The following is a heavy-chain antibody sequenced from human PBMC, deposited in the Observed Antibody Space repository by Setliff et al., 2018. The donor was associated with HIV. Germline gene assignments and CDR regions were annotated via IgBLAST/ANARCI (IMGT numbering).Heavy chain of an antibody. CDR1: GYTFTGYY. V-gene: IGHV1-2*02. CDR3: ARGASSYDYGDYRVLVY. CDR2: INPKSGGT. J-gene: IGHJ4*02. Sequence: GASVKVSCKTSGYTFTGYYMHWVRQAPGQGLEWMGWINPKSGGTKYAQKFQARVTMTRDTSISTAYMELSRLRSDDTAVYYCARGASSYDYGDYRVLVYWGQGSLVTSPQ. D-gene: IGHD4-17*01.